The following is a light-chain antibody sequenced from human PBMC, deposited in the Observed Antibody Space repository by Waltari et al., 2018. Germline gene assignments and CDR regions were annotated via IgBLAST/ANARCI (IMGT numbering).Light chain of an antibody. CDR1: NIGSKN. V-gene: IGLV3-21*03. Sequence: SYVLAQPASVSVAPGKTARITCEGPNIGSKNVHWYQLRPGQAPVLVVHDDRDRPSCRGEGGEGETEETTAARGGCGVGAGEEAVYFCQVWDGSSDHSVFGTGTAVTV. CDR2: DDR. CDR3: QVWDGSSDHSV. J-gene: IGLJ1*01.